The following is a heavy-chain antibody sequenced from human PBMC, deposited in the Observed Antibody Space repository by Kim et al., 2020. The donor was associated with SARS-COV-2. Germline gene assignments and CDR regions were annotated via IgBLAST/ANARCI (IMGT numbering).Heavy chain of an antibody. D-gene: IGHD6-19*01. CDR1: GGTFSSYA. V-gene: IGHV1-69*04. CDR2: IIPILGIA. Sequence: SVKVSCKASGGTFSSYAISWVRQAPGQGLEWMGRIIPILGIANYAQKFQGRVTITADKSTSTAYMELSSLRSEDTAVYYCAREEQWLAIMYYFDYWGQGTLVTVSS. J-gene: IGHJ4*02. CDR3: AREEQWLAIMYYFDY.